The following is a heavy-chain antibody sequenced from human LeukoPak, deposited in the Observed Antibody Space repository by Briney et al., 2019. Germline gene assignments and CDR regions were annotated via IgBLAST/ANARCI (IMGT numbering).Heavy chain of an antibody. CDR1: GFTVSSNY. J-gene: IGHJ4*02. CDR3: ATGRGSGSYRFDY. CDR2: IYSGDST. Sequence: GGSLRLSCAASGFTVSSNYMSWVRQAPGKGLEWVSVIYSGDSTYYADSVKGRFTISRDNSKNTLFLQMNSLRAEDTAVYYCATGRGSGSYRFDYWGQGTLVTVSS. D-gene: IGHD3-10*01. V-gene: IGHV3-53*01.